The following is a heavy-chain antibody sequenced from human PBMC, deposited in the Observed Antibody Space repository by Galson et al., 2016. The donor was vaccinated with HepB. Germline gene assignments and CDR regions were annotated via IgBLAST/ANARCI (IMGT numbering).Heavy chain of an antibody. D-gene: IGHD2-15*01. CDR2: ISSSSSYI. J-gene: IGHJ4*02. V-gene: IGHV3-11*06. CDR1: GFTFSDYY. Sequence: SLRLSCAASGFTFSDYYMSWIRQAPGKGLEWVAYISSSSSYINYADSVKGRFTVSRDNAKNSLYLQMNSLRAEDTAMYYCASCSGGICYSPLDYWGQGTLVTVSS. CDR3: ASCSGGICYSPLDY.